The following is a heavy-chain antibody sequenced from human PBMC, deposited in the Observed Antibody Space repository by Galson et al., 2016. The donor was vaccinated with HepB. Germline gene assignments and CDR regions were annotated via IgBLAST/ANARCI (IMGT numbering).Heavy chain of an antibody. J-gene: IGHJ6*02. CDR2: LSASGSPI. V-gene: IGHV3-48*02. CDR1: GFTSDDPA. D-gene: IGHD3-10*01. CDR3: ARGYYGSGSCVRSGYGIDV. Sequence: SLRLSCAVSGFTSDDPAMHWVRQAPWEGLEWVSYLSASGSPIYYADSVKGRLTITIDNAKNALYLQLNSLRDEDTAVYYCARGYYGSGSCVRSGYGIDVWGQGTMVTVSS.